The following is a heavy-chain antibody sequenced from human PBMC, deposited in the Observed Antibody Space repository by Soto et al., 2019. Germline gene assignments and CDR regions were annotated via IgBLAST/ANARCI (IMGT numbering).Heavy chain of an antibody. CDR2: IIPIFGTA. J-gene: IGHJ6*02. Sequence: SVKVACKASGGTFRSYAIGWVRQAPGQGLEWMGGIIPIFGTANYAQKFQGRVTITADESTSTAYMELSSLRSEDTAVYYCARVTVTTSILARYYYGMDVWGQGTTVTVSS. V-gene: IGHV1-69*13. CDR3: ARVTVTTSILARYYYGMDV. CDR1: GGTFRSYA. D-gene: IGHD4-17*01.